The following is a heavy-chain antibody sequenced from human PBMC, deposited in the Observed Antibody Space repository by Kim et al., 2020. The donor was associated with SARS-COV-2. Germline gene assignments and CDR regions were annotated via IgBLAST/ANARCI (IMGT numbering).Heavy chain of an antibody. V-gene: IGHV3-23*01. J-gene: IGHJ6*02. D-gene: IGHD1-20*01. CDR3: AKMSGPPVEHYNMDV. Sequence: AGPLQCLFTISRDNAKNTLYLQMNSLRAEDTAIYYCAKMSGPPVEHYNMDVWGQGTTVTVSS.